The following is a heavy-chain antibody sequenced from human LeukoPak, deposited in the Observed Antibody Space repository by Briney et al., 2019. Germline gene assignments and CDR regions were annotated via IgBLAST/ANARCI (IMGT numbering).Heavy chain of an antibody. Sequence: ASVKVSCKASGYTFTSYDINWVRQATGQGLEWMGWMNPNSGNTGYAQKFQGRVTMTRNTSISTAYMELSSLRSEDTAVYYCAKERSSIPAAANYWGQGTLVTVSS. V-gene: IGHV1-8*01. CDR2: MNPNSGNT. J-gene: IGHJ4*02. CDR3: AKERSSIPAAANY. D-gene: IGHD6-13*01. CDR1: GYTFTSYD.